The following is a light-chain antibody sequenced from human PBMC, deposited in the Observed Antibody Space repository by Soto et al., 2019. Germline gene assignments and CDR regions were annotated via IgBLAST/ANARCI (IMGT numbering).Light chain of an antibody. CDR1: TSNIGSHN. CDR3: GTWDSSLNVV. Sequence: QSVLTQPPSVSAAPGQKVTISCSGSTSNIGSHNVFWYQQVPGGAPKLLIYDSFKQYSGIPDPYSGSKSDTSATLDITGHQTGDEADYYCGTWDSSLNVVFGGGTKLTVL. V-gene: IGLV1-51*01. CDR2: DSF. J-gene: IGLJ2*01.